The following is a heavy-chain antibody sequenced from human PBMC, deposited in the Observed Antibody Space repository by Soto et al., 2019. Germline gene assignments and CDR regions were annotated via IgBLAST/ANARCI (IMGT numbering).Heavy chain of an antibody. Sequence: GGSLRLSCAASGFTFSSYGMHWVRQAPGKGLEWVAVISYDGSNKYYADSVKGRFTISRDNSKNTLYLQMNSLRAEDTAVYYRAKAWLLGTAFDYWGQGTLVTVSS. J-gene: IGHJ4*02. CDR2: ISYDGSNK. D-gene: IGHD5-12*01. CDR3: AKAWLLGTAFDY. CDR1: GFTFSSYG. V-gene: IGHV3-30*18.